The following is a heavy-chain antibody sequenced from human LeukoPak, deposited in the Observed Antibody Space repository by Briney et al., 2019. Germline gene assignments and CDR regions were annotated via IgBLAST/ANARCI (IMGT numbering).Heavy chain of an antibody. Sequence: GESLKISCEGSGYSFTNYWIGWVRQMPGKGLEWMGIIYPGDSDTRYNPSFQGQVTISAGKSINTAYLQWSSLKASDTAIYYYARRGYNYGFGVDYWGQGTLVTVSS. V-gene: IGHV5-51*01. CDR2: IYPGDSDT. D-gene: IGHD5-18*01. CDR1: GYSFTNYW. CDR3: ARRGYNYGFGVDY. J-gene: IGHJ4*02.